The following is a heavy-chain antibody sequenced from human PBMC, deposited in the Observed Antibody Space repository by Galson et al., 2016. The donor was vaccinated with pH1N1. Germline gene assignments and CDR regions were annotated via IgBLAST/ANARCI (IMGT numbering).Heavy chain of an antibody. D-gene: IGHD3-22*01. CDR1: GFTFSTSA. Sequence: SLRLSCAPSGFTFSTSAMGWVRQAPGKGLQWLSAISGGGATTYYIDSVKGRFTISRDNSKNTLYLEMNSLKAEDTALYYCVKYDSSGYYYGRLVNWGQGTLVTVSS. CDR2: ISGGGATT. CDR3: VKYDSSGYYYGRLVN. V-gene: IGHV3-23*01. J-gene: IGHJ4*02.